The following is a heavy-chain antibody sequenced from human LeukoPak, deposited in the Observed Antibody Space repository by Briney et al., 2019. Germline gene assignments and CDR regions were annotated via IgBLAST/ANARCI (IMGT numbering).Heavy chain of an antibody. D-gene: IGHD3-16*01. V-gene: IGHV7-4-1*02. CDR1: GFTFTGYY. CDR3: AEGDGTLHY. Sequence: GASVKVSCKASGFTFTGYYMHWVRQAPGQGLEWMGWINTNTGNPTYAQGFTGRFVFSLDTSVSTAYLQISSLKAEDTAVYYCAEGDGTLHYWGQGTLVTVSS. J-gene: IGHJ4*02. CDR2: INTNTGNP.